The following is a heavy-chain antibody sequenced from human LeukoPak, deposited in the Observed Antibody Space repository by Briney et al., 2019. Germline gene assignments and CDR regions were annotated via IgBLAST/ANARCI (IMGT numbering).Heavy chain of an antibody. V-gene: IGHV3-64D*06. D-gene: IGHD2-21*02. J-gene: IGHJ4*02. CDR1: GFTFSWYG. CDR2: ISKNGGNT. CDR3: VKDLSDRDVDY. Sequence: GGSLRLSCLGSGFTFSWYGMNWVRQAPGRGLEYVSAISKNGGNTYYVDSVKGRVTISRDNSKNTLYLQMNSLRVEDTAVYFCVKDLSDRDVDYWGQGTLVTVSS.